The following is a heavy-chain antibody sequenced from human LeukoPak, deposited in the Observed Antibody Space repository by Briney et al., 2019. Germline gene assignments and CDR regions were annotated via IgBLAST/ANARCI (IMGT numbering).Heavy chain of an antibody. CDR3: ARVPPYCSSTSCYGGGPFDY. D-gene: IGHD2-2*01. J-gene: IGHJ4*02. Sequence: ASVKVSCKASGYTFTSYAMHWVRQAPGQRLEWMGWINAGNGNTKYSQKFQGRVTITRDTSASTAYMELSSLRPEDTAVYYCARVPPYCSSTSCYGGGPFDYWGQGTLVTVSS. V-gene: IGHV1-3*01. CDR2: INAGNGNT. CDR1: GYTFTSYA.